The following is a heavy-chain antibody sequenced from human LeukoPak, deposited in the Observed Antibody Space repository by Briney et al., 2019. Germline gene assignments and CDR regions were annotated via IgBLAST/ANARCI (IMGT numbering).Heavy chain of an antibody. CDR3: ARGVTGIYYYYYMDV. D-gene: IGHD3-10*01. Sequence: ASVKVSCKASGYTFTGYYMHWVRQAPGQGLEWMGWINPNSGDTNYAQKFQGGVTMTRDTSISTAYMELSRLRSDDTAVYYCARGVTGIYYYYYMDVWGKGTTVTVSS. V-gene: IGHV1-2*02. CDR2: INPNSGDT. CDR1: GYTFTGYY. J-gene: IGHJ6*03.